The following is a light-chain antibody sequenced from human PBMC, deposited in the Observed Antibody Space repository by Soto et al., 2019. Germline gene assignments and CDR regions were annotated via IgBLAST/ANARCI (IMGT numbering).Light chain of an antibody. CDR1: QGINDY. J-gene: IGKJ4*01. CDR3: QQFNTYPLT. CDR2: AAS. Sequence: DIQLTQSPSFLSASVGDRVTITCRASQGINDYLAWYQQKPGKAPKLLIYAASTLQSEVPSRFSGSASGTELTLTISRLQPEDFATYYCQQFNTYPLTFGGGTKVEVK. V-gene: IGKV1-9*01.